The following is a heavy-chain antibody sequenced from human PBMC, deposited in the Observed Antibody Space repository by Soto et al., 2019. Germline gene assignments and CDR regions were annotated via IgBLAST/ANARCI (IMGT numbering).Heavy chain of an antibody. J-gene: IGHJ4*02. CDR2: IYYSGST. Sequence: SETLSLTCTVSGGSISSYYWSWIRQPPGKGLEWIGYIYYSGSTNYNPSLKSRVTISVDTSKNQFSLKLSSVTAADTAVYYCARSSTIFGVVYFDYWGQGTLVTVS. V-gene: IGHV4-59*08. CDR3: ARSSTIFGVVYFDY. CDR1: GGSISSYY. D-gene: IGHD3-3*01.